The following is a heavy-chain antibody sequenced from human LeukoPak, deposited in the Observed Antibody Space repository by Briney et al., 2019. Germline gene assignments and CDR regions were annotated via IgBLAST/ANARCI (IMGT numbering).Heavy chain of an antibody. J-gene: IGHJ4*02. Sequence: GGSLRLSCAASGFTFSSYSMNWVRQAPGKGLGWVSSISSSSSYIYYADSVKGRFTISRDNAKNSLYLQMNSLRAEDTAVYYCARAPRTNGKYYFDYWGQGTLVTVSS. CDR1: GFTFSSYS. CDR3: ARAPRTNGKYYFDY. D-gene: IGHD2-8*01. CDR2: ISSSSSYI. V-gene: IGHV3-21*01.